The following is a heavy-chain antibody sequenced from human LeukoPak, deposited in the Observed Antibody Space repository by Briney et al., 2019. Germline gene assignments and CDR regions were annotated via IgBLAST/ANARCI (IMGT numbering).Heavy chain of an antibody. CDR3: ARAQLVRLRRYYYYYMDV. CDR1: GYTFTIYD. J-gene: IGHJ6*03. CDR2: MNPNSGNT. D-gene: IGHD6-13*01. Sequence: ASETVSFKASGYTFTIYDINWVRQATGQGLEWMGWMNPNSGNTGYAQKFQGRVTITRNTAISTAYMELSSLRSEDTAVYYCARAQLVRLRRYYYYYMDVWGKGTTVTVSS. V-gene: IGHV1-8*03.